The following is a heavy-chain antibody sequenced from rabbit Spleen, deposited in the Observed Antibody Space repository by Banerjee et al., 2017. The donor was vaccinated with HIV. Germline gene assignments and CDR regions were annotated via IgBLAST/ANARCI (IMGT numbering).Heavy chain of an antibody. CDR1: GFDFRHYG. V-gene: IGHV1S45*01. CDR2: INAATAKP. CDR3: ARDLLGVIGWNFYL. D-gene: IGHD1-1*01. Sequence: QEQLVESGGGLVQPGGSLKLSCKASGFDFRHYGVTWVRQAPGKGLEWIACINAATAKPVYATWAKGRFTISRTSSTTVTLRMTSLTAADRATYFCARDLLGVIGWNFYLWGQGTLVTVS. J-gene: IGHJ4*01.